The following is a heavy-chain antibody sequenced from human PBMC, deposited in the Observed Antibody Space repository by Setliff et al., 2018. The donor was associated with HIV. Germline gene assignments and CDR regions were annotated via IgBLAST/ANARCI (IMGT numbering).Heavy chain of an antibody. Sequence: SETLSLTCTVSGGSLRRGSYYWSWIRQPPGKGLEWIGYIYYSGSTNYNPSLKSRVTISVDTSKNQFSLNVSSVTAADTAVYYCAMRVYDFWSGLVGQYYYMDVWGKGTTVTVSS. CDR3: AMRVYDFWSGLVGQYYYMDV. CDR1: GGSLRRGSYY. V-gene: IGHV4-61*01. CDR2: IYYSGST. J-gene: IGHJ6*03. D-gene: IGHD3-3*01.